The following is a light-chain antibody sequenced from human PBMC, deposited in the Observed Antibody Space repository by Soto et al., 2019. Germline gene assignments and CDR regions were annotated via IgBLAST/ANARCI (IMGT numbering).Light chain of an antibody. Sequence: EIVLTQSPATLSLSPGERATLSCRASQSVNSYLAWYQQKPDQAPRLLIYDATSRATSIPATFSGSGSGTAFTLTISSLEPEEFAVYYGQQHSKWPVAFGGGTKVEIK. CDR1: QSVNSY. V-gene: IGKV3-11*01. CDR3: QQHSKWPVA. CDR2: DAT. J-gene: IGKJ4*01.